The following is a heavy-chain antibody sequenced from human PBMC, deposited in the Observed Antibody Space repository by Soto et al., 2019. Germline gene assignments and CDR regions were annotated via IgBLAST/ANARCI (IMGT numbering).Heavy chain of an antibody. CDR3: ARGSYSNYFDY. CDR2: IGTAGDT. V-gene: IGHV3-13*01. Sequence: PGGSLRLSCAASGFTLSSYDMHWVRQATGKGLEWVSAIGTAGDTHYPGSVKGRFTISRENAKNSLYLQMNSLRAGDTAVYYCARGSYSNYFDYWGQGTLVTVSS. D-gene: IGHD6-13*01. J-gene: IGHJ4*02. CDR1: GFTLSSYD.